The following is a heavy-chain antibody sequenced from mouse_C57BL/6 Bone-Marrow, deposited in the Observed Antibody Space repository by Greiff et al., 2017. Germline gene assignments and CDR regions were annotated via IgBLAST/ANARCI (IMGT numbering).Heavy chain of an antibody. CDR3: AITEAYSPWCAY. V-gene: IGHV1-74*01. D-gene: IGHD2-12*01. CDR2: IHPSDSDT. Sequence: VQLQQPGAELVKPGASVKVSCKASGYTFTSYWMHWVKQRPGQGLEWIGRIHPSDSDTNYNQKFKGKATLTVDKSSSTAYMQLSSLTSEDSAVYYCAITEAYSPWCAYWGQGTLVTVSA. CDR1: GYTFTSYW. J-gene: IGHJ3*01.